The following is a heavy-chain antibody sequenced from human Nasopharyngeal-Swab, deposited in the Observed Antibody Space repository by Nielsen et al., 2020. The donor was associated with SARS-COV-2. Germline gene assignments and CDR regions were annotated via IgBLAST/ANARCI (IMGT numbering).Heavy chain of an antibody. D-gene: IGHD4-17*01. CDR1: GFTFSSYA. CDR2: ISGSGGST. CDR3: AKYYGDYPYYYYYMDV. J-gene: IGHJ6*03. V-gene: IGHV3-23*01. Sequence: GESLKISCAASGFTFSSYAMSWVRQAPGKGLEWVSAISGSGGSTYYADSVKGRFTISRDNSKNTLCLQMNSLRAEDTAVYYCAKYYGDYPYYYYYMDVWGKGTTVTVSS.